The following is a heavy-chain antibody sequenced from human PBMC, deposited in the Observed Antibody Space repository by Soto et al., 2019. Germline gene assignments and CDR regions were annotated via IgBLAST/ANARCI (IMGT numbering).Heavy chain of an antibody. J-gene: IGHJ6*02. V-gene: IGHV3-23*01. Sequence: GGSLRLSCAASGFTFSSYAMSWVRQAPGKGLEWVSAISGSGGSTYYADSVRGRFTISRDNSKNTLYLQMNSLKTEDTAVYYCTTVSNYYGSGSYYTNYYYYGMDVWGQGTTVTVSS. CDR2: ISGSGGST. CDR1: GFTFSSYA. CDR3: TTVSNYYGSGSYYTNYYYYGMDV. D-gene: IGHD3-10*01.